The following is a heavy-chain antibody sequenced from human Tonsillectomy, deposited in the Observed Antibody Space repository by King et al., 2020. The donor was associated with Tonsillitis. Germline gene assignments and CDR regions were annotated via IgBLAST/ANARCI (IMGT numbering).Heavy chain of an antibody. CDR3: TTDWTPPYCTSTTCYI. CDR2: IKSIIDGGTT. Sequence: VQLVESGGGLVKPGGSLRLSCAASGFTFSNAWMSWVRQAPGKGLEWVARIKSIIDGGTTDYAAPVKGRFTISRDDSKNPLYLQMNSLQTEDTAVYYCTTDWTPPYCTSTTCYIWGQGTLVPVSP. J-gene: IGHJ4*02. D-gene: IGHD2-2*02. V-gene: IGHV3-15*01. CDR1: GFTFSNAW.